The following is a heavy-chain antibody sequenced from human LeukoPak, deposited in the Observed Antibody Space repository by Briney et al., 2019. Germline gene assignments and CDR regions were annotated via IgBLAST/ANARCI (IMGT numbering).Heavy chain of an antibody. V-gene: IGHV1-69*06. CDR2: IIPIFGTA. D-gene: IGHD2-15*01. Sequence: ASAKVSCKASGGTFSSYAISWVRQAPGQGLEWMGGIIPIFGTANYAQKFQGRVTITADKSTSTAYMELSSLRSEDTAVYYCAILPATNQYPFDYWGQGTLVTVSS. CDR3: AILPATNQYPFDY. CDR1: GGTFSSYA. J-gene: IGHJ4*02.